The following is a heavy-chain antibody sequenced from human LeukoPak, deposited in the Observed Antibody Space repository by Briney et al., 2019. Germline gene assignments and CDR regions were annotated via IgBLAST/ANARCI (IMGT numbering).Heavy chain of an antibody. Sequence: PGGSLRLSCAASGFTFSSYSMNWVRQAPGKGLEWVSSISSGGRTIYYADSVKGRFTISRDNAKNSLYLQMHSLRAEDTALYHCARHMFGGVNYYYYYMDVWGKGTTVTISS. CDR3: ARHMFGGVNYYYYYMDV. V-gene: IGHV3-48*04. CDR2: ISSGGRTI. D-gene: IGHD3-16*01. J-gene: IGHJ6*03. CDR1: GFTFSSYS.